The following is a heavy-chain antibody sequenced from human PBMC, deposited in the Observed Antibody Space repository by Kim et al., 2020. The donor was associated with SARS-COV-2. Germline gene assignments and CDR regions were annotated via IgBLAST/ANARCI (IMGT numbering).Heavy chain of an antibody. D-gene: IGHD3-10*01. Sequence: GRVTITADESTSTAYMELSSLRSEDTAVYYCARDIVYYYGSGVPPYAFDIWGQGTMVTVSS. V-gene: IGHV1-69*01. CDR3: ARDIVYYYGSGVPPYAFDI. J-gene: IGHJ3*02.